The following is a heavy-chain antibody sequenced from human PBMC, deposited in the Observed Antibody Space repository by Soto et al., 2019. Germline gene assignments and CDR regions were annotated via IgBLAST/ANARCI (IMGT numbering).Heavy chain of an antibody. V-gene: IGHV4-39*01. CDR1: GGSIISSNFY. Sequence: QLQESGPGLVKPSETLSLTCTVSGGSIISSNFYWGWIRQPPGKGLEWIGSVEYGGSTYDNPSLKIRVTLSADTSKNQFSLNLTSVTAADTAIYYCARHVRGAVTMNWFDPWGHGTLVTVSS. D-gene: IGHD4-17*01. CDR3: ARHVRGAVTMNWFDP. J-gene: IGHJ5*02. CDR2: VEYGGST.